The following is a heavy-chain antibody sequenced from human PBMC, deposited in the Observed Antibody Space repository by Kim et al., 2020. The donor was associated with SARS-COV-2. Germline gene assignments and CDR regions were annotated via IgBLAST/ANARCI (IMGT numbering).Heavy chain of an antibody. J-gene: IGHJ3*02. V-gene: IGHV1-2*02. CDR3: ARERAAAGTSYAFDI. D-gene: IGHD6-13*01. Sequence: QKFQGRVTMTRDTSISTAYMELSRLRSDDTAVYYCARERAAAGTSYAFDIWGQGTMVTVSS.